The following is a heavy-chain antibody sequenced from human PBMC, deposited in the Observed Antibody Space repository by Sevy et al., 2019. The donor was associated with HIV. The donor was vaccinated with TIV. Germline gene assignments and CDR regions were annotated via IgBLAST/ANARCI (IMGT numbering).Heavy chain of an antibody. J-gene: IGHJ4*02. CDR2: ICTSGST. Sequence: SETLSLTCTVSGGSISSYYWSWIRQPAGKGLEWIGRICTSGSTNYNPSLKSRVTMSVDTSKNQFSLKLSSVTAADTAVYYCARVSLDHGSGRNYFDYWGQGTLVTVSS. D-gene: IGHD3-10*01. CDR1: GGSISSYY. CDR3: ARVSLDHGSGRNYFDY. V-gene: IGHV4-4*07.